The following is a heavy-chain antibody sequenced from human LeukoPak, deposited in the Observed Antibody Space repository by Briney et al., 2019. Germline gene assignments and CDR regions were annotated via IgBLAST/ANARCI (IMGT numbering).Heavy chain of an antibody. CDR3: ARDSYYYDSSGYVYFQH. CDR2: IYTSGST. V-gene: IGHV4-61*02. Sequence: PSETLSLTCTVSGGSISSGTYYWSWIRQPAGKGLEWIGRIYTSGSTNYNPSLKSRVTMSVDTSKNQFSLKLSSVTAADTAVYYCARDSYYYDSSGYVYFQHWGQGTLVTVSS. CDR1: GGSISSGTYY. J-gene: IGHJ1*01. D-gene: IGHD3-22*01.